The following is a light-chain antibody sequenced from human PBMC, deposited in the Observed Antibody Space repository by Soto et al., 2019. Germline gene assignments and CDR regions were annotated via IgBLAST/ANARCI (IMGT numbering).Light chain of an antibody. V-gene: IGLV2-14*01. CDR1: NSDVGIYEF. CDR3: ISYTSDDVRYV. J-gene: IGLJ1*01. Sequence: QSALTQPASVSGTPGQSITISCTGSNSDVGIYEFVSWYQHHPGRAPKLIVSEVSHRPSGVSNRFSGSKSGNTASLTISGLQSEDEADYYCISYTSDDVRYVFGTGNKVTVL. CDR2: EVS.